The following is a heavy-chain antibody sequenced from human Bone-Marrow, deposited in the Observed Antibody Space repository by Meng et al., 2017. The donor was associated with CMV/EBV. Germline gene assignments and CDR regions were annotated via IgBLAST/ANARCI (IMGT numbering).Heavy chain of an antibody. V-gene: IGHV3-30-3*01. Sequence: GESLKISCAASGFTFSLYTIHWVRQAPGKGLEWVAFISLDGNVKDYADSVKGRFTISRDNSKNTMYVQMNSLRIEDTAVYYCARDLAGISGWHSEGVFDVWGQGTSVTVSS. CDR2: ISLDGNVK. J-gene: IGHJ3*01. D-gene: IGHD6-19*01. CDR3: ARDLAGISGWHSEGVFDV. CDR1: GFTFSLYT.